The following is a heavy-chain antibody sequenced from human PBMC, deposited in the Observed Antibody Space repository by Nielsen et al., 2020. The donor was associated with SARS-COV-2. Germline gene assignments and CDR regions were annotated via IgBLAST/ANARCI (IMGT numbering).Heavy chain of an antibody. CDR1: GGSISSSSYY. CDR2: IYYSGST. V-gene: IGHV4-39*01. J-gene: IGHJ4*02. CDR3: ARHRVRIAAAGYFDY. D-gene: IGHD6-13*01. Sequence: SETLSLTCTVSGGSISSSSYYWGWIRQPPGKGLEWIGSIYYSGSTYYNPSLKSRVTISVDTSKNQFSLKLSSVTAADTAVYYCARHRVRIAAAGYFDYWGQGTLVTVSS.